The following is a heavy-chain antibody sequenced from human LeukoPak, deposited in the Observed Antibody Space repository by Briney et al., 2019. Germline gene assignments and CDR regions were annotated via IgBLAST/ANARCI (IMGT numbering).Heavy chain of an antibody. CDR3: ARNGRVRRVVKDLFEY. Sequence: GASVKVSCKTSGYTFTDYGITWVRQAPGQGLEWMGRVSPYNGNTYYSQRFQGRVTITKDTSTGTAYMDLRNLRDDDTAMYYCARNGRVRRVVKDLFEYWGQGTLVAVSS. CDR2: VSPYNGNT. V-gene: IGHV1-18*01. J-gene: IGHJ4*02. D-gene: IGHD3-10*01. CDR1: GYTFTDYG.